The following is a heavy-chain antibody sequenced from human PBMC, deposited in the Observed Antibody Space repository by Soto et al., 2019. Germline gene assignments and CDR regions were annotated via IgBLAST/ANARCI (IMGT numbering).Heavy chain of an antibody. J-gene: IGHJ4*02. CDR2: ISWNSGRI. CDR1: GFTFDDYA. D-gene: IGHD6-13*01. CDR3: AKSSSSSWYTEKFDY. Sequence: EVQLVESGGGLVQPGRSLRLSCAASGFTFDDYAMHWVRQAPGKGLEWVSGISWNSGRIGYADSVKGRFTLSRDNAKNSLYLQMNSLRAEDTALYYCAKSSSSSWYTEKFDYWGQGTLVTVSS. V-gene: IGHV3-9*01.